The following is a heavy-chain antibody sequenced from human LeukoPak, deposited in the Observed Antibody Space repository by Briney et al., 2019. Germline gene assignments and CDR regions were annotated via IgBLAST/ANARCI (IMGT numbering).Heavy chain of an antibody. J-gene: IGHJ5*02. D-gene: IGHD6-13*01. Sequence: SETLSLTCAVYGGSFSGYYWSWIRQPPGKGLEWIGEINHSGSTNYNPSLKSRVTISVDTSKNQFSLKLSSVTAADTAVYYCARDRVAAAGTFHWFDPWGQGTLVTVSS. CDR3: ARDRVAAAGTFHWFDP. V-gene: IGHV4-34*01. CDR1: GGSFSGYY. CDR2: INHSGST.